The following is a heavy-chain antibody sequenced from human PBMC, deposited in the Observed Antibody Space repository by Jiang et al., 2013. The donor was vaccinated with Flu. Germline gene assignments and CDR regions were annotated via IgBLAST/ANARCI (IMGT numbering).Heavy chain of an antibody. Sequence: EVKKPGSSVKVSCKASGGTFSSYTISWVRQAPGQGLEWMGRIIPILGIANYAQKFQGRVTITADKSTSTAYMELSSLRSEDTAVYYCARVVSIAAAGPFDYWGQGTLVTVSS. CDR2: IIPILGIA. V-gene: IGHV1-69*02. CDR3: ARVVSIAAAGPFDY. D-gene: IGHD6-13*01. J-gene: IGHJ4*02. CDR1: GGTFSSYT.